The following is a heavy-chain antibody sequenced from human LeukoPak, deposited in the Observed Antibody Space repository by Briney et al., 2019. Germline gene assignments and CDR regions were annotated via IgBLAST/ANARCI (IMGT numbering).Heavy chain of an antibody. J-gene: IGHJ5*02. CDR1: GGSISDSIVSHY. CDR3: ARTARSRDWFDP. D-gene: IGHD2-21*02. CDR2: IYFNGRT. V-gene: IGHV4-61*01. Sequence: SETLSLTCSVSGGSISDSIVSHYWSWIRQPPGKGLEWIGYIYFNGRTNYSPSLKSRVTISVDTSKNQFSMKLISVTAADTAVYYRARTARSRDWFDPWGQGSLVTVSS.